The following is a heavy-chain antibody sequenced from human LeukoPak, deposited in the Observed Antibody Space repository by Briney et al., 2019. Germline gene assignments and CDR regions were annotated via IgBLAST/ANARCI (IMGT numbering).Heavy chain of an antibody. CDR3: ARGNDATADY. Sequence: ASVKVSCTASGYTFTSYAMHWVRQAPGQRLEWMGWISAYNGNTNYAQKLQGRVTMTTDTSTSTAYMELRSLRSDDTAVYYCARGNDATADYWGQGTLVTVSS. J-gene: IGHJ4*02. D-gene: IGHD1-1*01. CDR1: GYTFTSYA. V-gene: IGHV1-18*01. CDR2: ISAYNGNT.